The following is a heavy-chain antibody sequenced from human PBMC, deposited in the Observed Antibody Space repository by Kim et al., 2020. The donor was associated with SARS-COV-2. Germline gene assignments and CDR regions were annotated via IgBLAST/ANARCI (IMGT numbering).Heavy chain of an antibody. J-gene: IGHJ4*02. V-gene: IGHV4-39*01. CDR3: ARHLSIGYFDY. Sequence: SETLSLTCTVSGGSISSSSYYWGWIRQPPGKGLEWIGSIYYSGSTYYNPSLKSRVTISVDTSKNQFSLKLSSVTAADTAVYYCARHLSIGYFDYGGQGTL. CDR1: GGSISSSSYY. CDR2: IYYSGST.